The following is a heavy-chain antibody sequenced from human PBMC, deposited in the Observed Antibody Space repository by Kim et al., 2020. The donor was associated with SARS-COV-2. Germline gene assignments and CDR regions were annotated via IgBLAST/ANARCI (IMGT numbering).Heavy chain of an antibody. V-gene: IGHV3-15*01. D-gene: IGHD4-17*01. CDR3: TTDPTVTTVFDY. Sequence: GGSLRLSCAASGFTFSNAWMSWVRQAPGKGLEWVGRIKSKTDGGTTDYAAPVKGRFTISRDDSKNTLYLQMNSLKTEDTAVYYCTTDPTVTTVFDYWGQGTLVTVSS. J-gene: IGHJ4*02. CDR1: GFTFSNAW. CDR2: IKSKTDGGTT.